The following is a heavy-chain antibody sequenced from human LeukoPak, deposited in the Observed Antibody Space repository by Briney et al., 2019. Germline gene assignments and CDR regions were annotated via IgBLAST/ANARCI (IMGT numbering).Heavy chain of an antibody. CDR3: VSDGGSTAYFDY. Sequence: PSETLSLTCTVSGGSISSGSYYWSWIRQPPGKGLEWIGSIYHSGSTYYNPSLKSRVTISVDTSKNQFSLKLSSVTAADTAVYYCVSDGGSTAYFDYWGQGTLVTVSS. J-gene: IGHJ4*02. V-gene: IGHV4-39*07. CDR2: IYHSGST. D-gene: IGHD4-17*01. CDR1: GGSISSGSYY.